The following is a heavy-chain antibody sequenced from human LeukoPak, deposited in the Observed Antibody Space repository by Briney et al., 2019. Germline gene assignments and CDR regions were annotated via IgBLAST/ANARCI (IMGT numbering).Heavy chain of an antibody. Sequence: PSETLSLTCTVSGGSISSSSYYWGWIRQPPGKGLEWIGSIYYSGSTYYNPSLKSRVTISVDTSKNQFSLKLSSVTAADTAVYYCARDLYDFWSGEQDAFDIWGQGTMVTVSS. D-gene: IGHD3-3*01. CDR3: ARDLYDFWSGEQDAFDI. CDR1: GGSISSSSYY. J-gene: IGHJ3*02. V-gene: IGHV4-39*07. CDR2: IYYSGST.